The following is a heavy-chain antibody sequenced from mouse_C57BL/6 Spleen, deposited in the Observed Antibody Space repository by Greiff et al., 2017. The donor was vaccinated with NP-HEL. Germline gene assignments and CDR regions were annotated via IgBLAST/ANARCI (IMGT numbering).Heavy chain of an antibody. CDR2: ISSGSSTI. CDR1: GFTFSDYG. Sequence: EVQVVESGGGLVKPGGSLKLSCAASGFTFSDYGMHWVRQAPEKGLEWVAYISSGSSTIYYADTVKGRFTISRDNAKNTLFLQMTSLRSEDTAMYYCAKVITTEGDYAMDYWGQGTSVTVSS. D-gene: IGHD1-1*01. V-gene: IGHV5-17*01. CDR3: AKVITTEGDYAMDY. J-gene: IGHJ4*01.